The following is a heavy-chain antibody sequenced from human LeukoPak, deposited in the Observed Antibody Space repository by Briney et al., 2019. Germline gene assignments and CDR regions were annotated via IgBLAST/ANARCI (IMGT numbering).Heavy chain of an antibody. CDR1: GFTFSSYE. CDR2: ISSSGSTI. J-gene: IGHJ4*02. Sequence: GGSLRLSCAASGFTFSSYEMNWVRQAPGKGLGWVSYISSSGSTIYYADSVKGRFTISRDNAKNSLYLQMNSLRAEDTAVYYCAREKQWLVLGDWGQGTLVTVSS. D-gene: IGHD6-19*01. CDR3: AREKQWLVLGD. V-gene: IGHV3-48*03.